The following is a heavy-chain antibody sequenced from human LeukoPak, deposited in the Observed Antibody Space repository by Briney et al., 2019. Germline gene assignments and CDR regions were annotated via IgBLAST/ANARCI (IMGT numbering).Heavy chain of an antibody. CDR3: AKADYGDYGYFDL. CDR1: GFTFSSYA. CDR2: ISGSGGST. V-gene: IGHV3-23*01. D-gene: IGHD4-17*01. J-gene: IGHJ2*01. Sequence: GGSLRLSCEASGFTFSSYAMSWVRQAPGKGLEWVSAISGSGGSTYYADSVKGRFTISRDNSKNTLYLQMNSLRAEDTAVYYCAKADYGDYGYFDLWGRGTLVTVSS.